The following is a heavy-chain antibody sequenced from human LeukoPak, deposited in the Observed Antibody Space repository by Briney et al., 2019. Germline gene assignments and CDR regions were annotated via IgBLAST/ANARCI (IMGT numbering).Heavy chain of an antibody. J-gene: IGHJ4*02. D-gene: IGHD3-22*01. CDR1: GGTFSNYA. V-gene: IGHV1-69*05. CDR3: ERDGRKYYDSSVLDCFDY. Sequence: ASVKVSCKASGGTFSNYAINWVRQAPGQGLEWMGGVLPIFNKTNYAQKFQGRVTITTDEFTSAAYMELSSLRSEDTAVYYCERDGRKYYDSSVLDCFDYWGQGTLVTVSS. CDR2: VLPIFNKT.